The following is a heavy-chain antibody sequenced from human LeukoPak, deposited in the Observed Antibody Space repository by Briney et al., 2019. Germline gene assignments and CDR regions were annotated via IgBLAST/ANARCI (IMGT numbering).Heavy chain of an antibody. CDR3: ARAGRGLRYFDWLTYDY. J-gene: IGHJ4*02. Sequence: GGSLRLSCAASGFTFSSYSMNWVRQAPGKGLEWVSSISSSSSYIYYADSVKGRFTISRDNAKNSLYLQMNSLRAEDTAVYYCARAGRGLRYFDWLTYDYWGQGTLVTVSS. CDR1: GFTFSSYS. V-gene: IGHV3-21*01. D-gene: IGHD3-9*01. CDR2: ISSSSSYI.